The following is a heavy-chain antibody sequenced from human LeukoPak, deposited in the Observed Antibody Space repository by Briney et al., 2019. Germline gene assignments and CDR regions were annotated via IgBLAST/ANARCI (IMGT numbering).Heavy chain of an antibody. CDR3: ARGDRDLYCSSTSCYPVL. CDR1: GFTFSSYS. Sequence: TGGSLRLSCVASGFTFSSYSMNWVRRAPGKGLEWVSSISSSSSYIYYADSAKGRFTISRDNAKNSLYLQMNSLRAEDTAVYYCARGDRDLYCSSTSCYPVLGGQGTLVTVSS. J-gene: IGHJ4*02. CDR2: ISSSSSYI. D-gene: IGHD2-2*01. V-gene: IGHV3-21*01.